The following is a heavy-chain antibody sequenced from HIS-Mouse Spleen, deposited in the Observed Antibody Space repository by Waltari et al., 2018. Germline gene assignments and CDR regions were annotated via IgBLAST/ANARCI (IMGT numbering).Heavy chain of an antibody. CDR3: ARASKYSSSLYYFDY. V-gene: IGHV4-39*07. CDR1: GGSISSSSYY. CDR2: ICYSGRT. D-gene: IGHD6-13*01. J-gene: IGHJ4*02. Sequence: QLQLQESGPGLVKPSETLSLTCTVSGGSISSSSYYLGWIRQPPGKGLEWIGSICYSGRTYYNPYLKSRGSISVDTSKNQFSLKLSSVTAADTAVYYCARASKYSSSLYYFDYWGQGTLVTVSS.